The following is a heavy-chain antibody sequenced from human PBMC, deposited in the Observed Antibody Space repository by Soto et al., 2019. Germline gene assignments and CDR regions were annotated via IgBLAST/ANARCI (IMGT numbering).Heavy chain of an antibody. CDR1: GFTFSSYA. V-gene: IGHV3-23*01. CDR3: AKDPLELRISREFDY. D-gene: IGHD1-7*01. J-gene: IGHJ4*02. CDR2: ISGSGGST. Sequence: EVQLLESGGGLVQPGGSLRLSCAASGFTFSSYAMSWVRQAPGKGLEWVSAISGSGGSTYYTDSVKGRFTISRDNSKNTLYLQMNSLRAEDTAVYYCAKDPLELRISREFDYWGQGTLVTVSS.